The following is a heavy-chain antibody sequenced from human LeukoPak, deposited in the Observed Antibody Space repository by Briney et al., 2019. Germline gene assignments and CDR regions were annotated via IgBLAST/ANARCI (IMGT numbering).Heavy chain of an antibody. Sequence: PGGSLRLSCAASGFTVSSNYMSWVRQAPGKGLEWVSVIYTGGSTYYANSVRGRFTISRDNSKNTLHLQMNNLRPEDTAVYYCAGDHTAGYPYSWGQGTLVIVSS. CDR1: GFTVSSNY. CDR2: IYTGGST. D-gene: IGHD5-12*01. J-gene: IGHJ4*02. CDR3: AGDHTAGYPYS. V-gene: IGHV3-53*01.